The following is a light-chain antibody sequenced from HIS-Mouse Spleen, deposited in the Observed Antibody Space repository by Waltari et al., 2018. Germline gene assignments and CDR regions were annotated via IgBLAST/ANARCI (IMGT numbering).Light chain of an antibody. J-gene: IGKJ1*01. Sequence: DIQMTQPPSSLSASGGGRVTITCRASQSISSYLNWDQQKPGKAPKLLIYAASSLQSGVPSRFSGSGSGTDFTLTISSLQPEDFATYYCQQSYSTPRTFGQGTKVEIK. CDR3: QQSYSTPRT. V-gene: IGKV1-39*01. CDR2: AAS. CDR1: QSISSY.